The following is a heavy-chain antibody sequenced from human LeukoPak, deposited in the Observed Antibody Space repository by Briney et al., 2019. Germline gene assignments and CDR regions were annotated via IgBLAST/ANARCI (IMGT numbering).Heavy chain of an antibody. CDR1: GFTFSSYA. J-gene: IGHJ4*02. CDR3: VKDRGLRNQWLQVTYDS. V-gene: IGHV3-23*01. D-gene: IGHD5-24*01. CDR2: ISNSDDKT. Sequence: PGGSLRLSCAASGFTFSSYAMSWVRQAPGKGLEWVSAISNSDDKTYYADSVKGRFTISRDNAKNSLYLQMNSLRPEDTALYYCVKDRGLRNQWLQVTYDSWGQGTLVTVSS.